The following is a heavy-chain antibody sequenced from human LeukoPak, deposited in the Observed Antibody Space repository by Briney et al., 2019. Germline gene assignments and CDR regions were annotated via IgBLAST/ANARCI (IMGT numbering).Heavy chain of an antibody. Sequence: GGSLRLSCAASGFTFSSYSMNWVRQAPGKGLEWVSSISSSSSYIYYADSVKGRFTIPRDNAKNSLYLQMNSLRAEDTAVYYCATDWLPPQPSDYWGQGTLVTVSS. CDR3: ATDWLPPQPSDY. CDR2: ISSSSSYI. D-gene: IGHD3-9*01. V-gene: IGHV3-21*01. CDR1: GFTFSSYS. J-gene: IGHJ4*02.